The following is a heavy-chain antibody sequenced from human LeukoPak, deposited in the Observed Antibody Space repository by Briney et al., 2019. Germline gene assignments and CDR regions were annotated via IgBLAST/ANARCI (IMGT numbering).Heavy chain of an antibody. V-gene: IGHV4-61*02. CDR1: AGSITSGEYY. CDR2: IYSPGTN. Sequence: PSETLSLTCTVSAGSITSGEYYWSWIRQPAGKGLEWTGRIYSPGTNYNYTPSLKSRFTISIDTSKNQFSLKLTSVTAADTAVYYCARGIGTSYDSSRDAFDIWGQGTMVTVSS. D-gene: IGHD3-22*01. CDR3: ARGIGTSYDSSRDAFDI. J-gene: IGHJ3*02.